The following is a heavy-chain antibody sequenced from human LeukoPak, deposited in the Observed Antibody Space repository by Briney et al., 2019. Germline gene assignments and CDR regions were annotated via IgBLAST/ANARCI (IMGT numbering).Heavy chain of an antibody. Sequence: PGGSLRLSCAASGLAFRNAWMSWVRQAPGKGLEWGAHIKRNTDPGTTSYVAPVEGRFTVSRDDSKNTLYLQMNSLKIEDTGVYYCSTGDRGWQDYWGRGTLVTVSS. CDR3: STGDRGWQDY. J-gene: IGHJ4*02. V-gene: IGHV3-15*01. CDR1: GLAFRNAW. CDR2: IKRNTDPGTT. D-gene: IGHD6-19*01.